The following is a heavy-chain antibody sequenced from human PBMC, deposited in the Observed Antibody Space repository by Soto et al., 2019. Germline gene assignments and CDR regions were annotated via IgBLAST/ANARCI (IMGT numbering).Heavy chain of an antibody. CDR1: GGSISSSSYY. V-gene: IGHV4-39*01. CDR3: ARWRGPAANFDV. D-gene: IGHD6-25*01. CDR2: IYYSGST. Sequence: SETLSLTCTVSGGSISSSSYYWGWIRQPPGKGLEWIGSIYYSGSTYYNPSLKSRVTISVDTSKNQFSLKLSSVTAADTAVYYWARWRGPAANFDVWGQGTLVPVSS. J-gene: IGHJ4*02.